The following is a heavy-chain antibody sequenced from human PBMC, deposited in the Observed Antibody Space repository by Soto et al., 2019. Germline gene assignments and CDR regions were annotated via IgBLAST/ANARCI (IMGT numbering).Heavy chain of an antibody. CDR1: GFSLSNARMG. CDR2: IFSNDEK. Sequence: QVTLKESGPVLVKPTETLTLTCTVSGFSLSNARMGVSWIRQPPGKALEWLAHIFSNDEKSYSTSLKSRLTISKDTSKSQVVLTMTNIDPVDTATYYCARIPIYYDILTGYYKPYYYCGMDVWGQGTTVAVSS. J-gene: IGHJ6*02. CDR3: ARIPIYYDILTGYYKPYYYCGMDV. D-gene: IGHD3-9*01. V-gene: IGHV2-26*01.